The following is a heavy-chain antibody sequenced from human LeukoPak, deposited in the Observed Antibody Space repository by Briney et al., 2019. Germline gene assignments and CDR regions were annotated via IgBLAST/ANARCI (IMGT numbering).Heavy chain of an antibody. D-gene: IGHD3-10*01. CDR1: GYTFTSYD. Sequence: ASVKVSCKSSGYTFTSYDINWVRQATGQGLEWMGWMNPDSGNTGYAQKFQGRVTMTRNTSISTAYMELSSLRSEDTAVYYCARGLRWYNSGIGYWGQGTQVTVSS. J-gene: IGHJ4*02. CDR2: MNPDSGNT. V-gene: IGHV1-8*01. CDR3: ARGLRWYNSGIGY.